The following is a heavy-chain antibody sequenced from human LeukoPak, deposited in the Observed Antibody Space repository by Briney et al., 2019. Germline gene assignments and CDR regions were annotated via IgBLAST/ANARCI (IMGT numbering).Heavy chain of an antibody. CDR1: GFTFDDYA. V-gene: IGHV3-9*01. Sequence: SLRLSCAASGFTFDDYAMHWVRQAPGKGLEWVSGISWNSGSIGYADSVKGRFTISRDNAKNSLYLQMNSLRAEDTALYYCAKELMVGYYYYGMDVWGQGTTVTVSS. CDR3: AKELMVGYYYYGMDV. J-gene: IGHJ6*02. CDR2: ISWNSGSI. D-gene: IGHD2-8*02.